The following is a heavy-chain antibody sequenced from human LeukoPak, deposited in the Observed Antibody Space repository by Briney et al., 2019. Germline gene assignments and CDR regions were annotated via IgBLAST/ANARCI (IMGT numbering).Heavy chain of an antibody. J-gene: IGHJ4*02. CDR1: GFTFSSYG. V-gene: IGHV3-30*14. CDR2: ISNDGRNK. CDR3: VRLQDY. Sequence: GGSLRLSCAASGFTFSSYGVHWVRQAPGKGLEWVAVISNDGRNKNYADSVRGRFTISRDNSKNTLYLQMNSLRAEDTAVYYCVRLQDYWGQGTLVTVSS.